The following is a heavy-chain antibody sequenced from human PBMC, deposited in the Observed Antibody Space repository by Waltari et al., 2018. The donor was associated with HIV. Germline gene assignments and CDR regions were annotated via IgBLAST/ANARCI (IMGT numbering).Heavy chain of an antibody. J-gene: IGHJ3*02. Sequence: QVQLQESGPGLVKPSQTLSLTCTVSGGSISSGIYYWSWIRQPAGKGLEWIGRIYTSGSTNYNPSLKSRVTISVDTSKNQFSLKLSSVTAADTAVYYCARRGIQLGFYAFDIWGQGTMVTVSS. CDR1: GGSISSGIYY. D-gene: IGHD5-18*01. CDR2: IYTSGST. V-gene: IGHV4-61*02. CDR3: ARRGIQLGFYAFDI.